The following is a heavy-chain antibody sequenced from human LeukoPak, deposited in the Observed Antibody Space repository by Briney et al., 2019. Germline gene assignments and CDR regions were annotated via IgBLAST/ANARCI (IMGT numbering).Heavy chain of an antibody. Sequence: SETLSPTCTVSGSSIGDDYWSWIRQPPGKAPEWVGYVHSSGNTNYNPSLKSRVTITVDTSKNQFSLRLTSVTAADTAVYFCARQSGNYFIDCLDYWGQGTLVTVSS. J-gene: IGHJ4*02. D-gene: IGHD3-22*01. CDR3: ARQSGNYFIDCLDY. CDR1: GSSIGDDY. CDR2: VHSSGNT. V-gene: IGHV4-59*08.